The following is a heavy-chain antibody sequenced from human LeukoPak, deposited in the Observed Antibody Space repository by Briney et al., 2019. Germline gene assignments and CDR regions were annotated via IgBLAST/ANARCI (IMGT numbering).Heavy chain of an antibody. CDR3: ARDPGFSSFDY. CDR1: TLTFSTYW. D-gene: IGHD3-3*02. CDR2: INQDGSVK. Sequence: GGSLRLSCAASTLTFSTYWMTWIRQTPGKGLEFVANINQDGSVKNYVGSVKGRFTISRDNAKNSLYLQMNSLRADDTAVYYCARDPGFSSFDYWGQGTLVTVSS. J-gene: IGHJ4*02. V-gene: IGHV3-7*01.